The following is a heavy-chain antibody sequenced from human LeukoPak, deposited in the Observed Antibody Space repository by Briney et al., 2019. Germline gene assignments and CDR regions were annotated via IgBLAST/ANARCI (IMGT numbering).Heavy chain of an antibody. D-gene: IGHD2-21*02. V-gene: IGHV1-24*01. J-gene: IGHJ3*02. Sequence: ASVKVSCKVSGYTLTELSMHWVRQAPGKGLEWMGGFDPEDGETIYAQKFQGRVTMTEGTSTDTAYMELSSLRSEDTAVYYCATESSCGGDCPSDAFDIWGQGTMVTVSS. CDR1: GYTLTELS. CDR2: FDPEDGET. CDR3: ATESSCGGDCPSDAFDI.